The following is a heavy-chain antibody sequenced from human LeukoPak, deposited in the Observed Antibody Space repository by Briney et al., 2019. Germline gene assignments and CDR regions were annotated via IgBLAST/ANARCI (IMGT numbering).Heavy chain of an antibody. J-gene: IGHJ4*02. Sequence: PGGSLRLSCEASGFTFSSYGMHRVRQAPGKGLEWVAILWSDGNNKYYTDSVKGRFTISRDNSKNTLYLQMDSLRAEDTAVYYCAKEGSGVRGSYYFDCWGQGTLVTVSS. V-gene: IGHV3-33*06. CDR1: GFTFSSYG. CDR3: AKEGSGVRGSYYFDC. D-gene: IGHD3-10*01. CDR2: LWSDGNNK.